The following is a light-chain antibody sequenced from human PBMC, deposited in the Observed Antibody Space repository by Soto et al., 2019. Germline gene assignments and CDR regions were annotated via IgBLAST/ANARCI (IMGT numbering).Light chain of an antibody. CDR2: EVT. J-gene: IGLJ2*01. CDR3: SSYTSTNHVV. V-gene: IGLV2-14*01. CDR1: SSDVGGYNY. Sequence: QSVLTQPPSVSGAPGQSITISCTGTSSDVGGYNYVSWYQQHPGKAPKLVIYEVTKRPSGVSNRFSGSKSGNTASLTISGLQAEDETDYYCSSYTSTNHVVFGGGTKVTVL.